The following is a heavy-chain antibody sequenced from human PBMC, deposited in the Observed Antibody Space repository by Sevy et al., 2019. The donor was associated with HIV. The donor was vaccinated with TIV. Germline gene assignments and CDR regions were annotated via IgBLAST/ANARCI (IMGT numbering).Heavy chain of an antibody. J-gene: IGHJ1*01. CDR2: IGYDGSNI. V-gene: IGHV3-30*02. Sequence: GGSLRLSCAASGFTPSTYGMHWVRQAPGKGLEWVAVIGYDGSNIYYADSVKGRFTISRDNSKNTLYLQMNSLRADDTAVYYCAKDIIRDGYNYWYFHHWGQGTLVTVSS. D-gene: IGHD5-12*01. CDR3: AKDIIRDGYNYWYFHH. CDR1: GFTPSTYG.